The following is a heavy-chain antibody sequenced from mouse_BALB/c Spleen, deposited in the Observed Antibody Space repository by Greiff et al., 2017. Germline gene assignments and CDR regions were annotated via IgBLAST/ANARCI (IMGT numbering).Heavy chain of an antibody. V-gene: IGHV5-12-2*01. CDR2: ISNGGGST. CDR3: ARLYYYGSSYYAMDY. J-gene: IGHJ4*01. D-gene: IGHD1-1*01. Sequence: EVKLVESGGGLVQPGGSLKLSCAASGFTFSSYTMSWVRQTPEKRLEWVAYISNGGGSTYYPDTVTGRFTISRDNAKNTLYLQMSSLKSEDTAMYYCARLYYYGSSYYAMDYWGQGTSVTVSS. CDR1: GFTFSSYT.